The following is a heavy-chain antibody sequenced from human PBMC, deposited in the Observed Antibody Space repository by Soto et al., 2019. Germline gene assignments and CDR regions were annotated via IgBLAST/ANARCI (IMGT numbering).Heavy chain of an antibody. CDR1: GFTFSSYA. D-gene: IGHD3-10*01. CDR3: AKDITYYYGSGSYSSYYYGMDV. V-gene: IGHV3-23*01. Sequence: PGGSLRLSCAASGFTFSSYAMSWVRQAPGKGLEWVSAISGSGGSTYYADSVKGRFTISRDNSKNTLYLQMNSLRAEDTAVYYCAKDITYYYGSGSYSSYYYGMDVWGQGTTVTVSS. J-gene: IGHJ6*02. CDR2: ISGSGGST.